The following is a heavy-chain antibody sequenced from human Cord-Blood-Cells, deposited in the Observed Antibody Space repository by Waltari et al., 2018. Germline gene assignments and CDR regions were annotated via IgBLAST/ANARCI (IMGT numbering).Heavy chain of an antibody. CDR1: GFTVISNY. J-gene: IGHJ4*02. CDR3: ARDRSGYDGVVP. V-gene: IGHV3-53*01. D-gene: IGHD5-12*01. CDR2: LYSGGST. Sequence: EVQLVESGGGLIQPGGSLRLSCAASGFTVISNYMSWVRQAPGKGLEWVSILYSGGSTYCADAVKGRFTISRDNSKNTLYLQMNIQRAEDAGVYYCARDRSGYDGVVPWGQVTLVTVSS.